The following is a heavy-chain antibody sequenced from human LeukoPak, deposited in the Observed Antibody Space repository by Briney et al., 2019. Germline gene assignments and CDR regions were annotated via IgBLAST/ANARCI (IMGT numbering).Heavy chain of an antibody. CDR2: ISYDGSNK. CDR1: GFTFSSYG. V-gene: IGHV3-30*18. J-gene: IGHJ4*02. CDR3: AKIINRRRDGYNLSDY. D-gene: IGHD5-24*01. Sequence: PGGSLRLSCAASGFTFSSYGVHWVRQAPGKGLEWVAVISYDGSNKYYADSVKGRFTISRDNSKNTLYLQMNSLRAEDTAVYYCAKIINRRRDGYNLSDYWGQGTLVTVSS.